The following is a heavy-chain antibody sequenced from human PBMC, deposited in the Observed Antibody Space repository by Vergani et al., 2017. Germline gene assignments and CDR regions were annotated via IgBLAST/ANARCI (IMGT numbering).Heavy chain of an antibody. V-gene: IGHV3-30*18. CDR2: ISYDGSNK. J-gene: IGHJ6*03. Sequence: QVQLVESGGGVVQPGRSLRLSCAASGFTFSSYCMHWVRQAPGKGLEWVAVISYDGSNKYYADSVKGRFTISRDNSKNTLYLQMNSLRAEDTAVYYCAKDDELRYYYYMDVWGKGTTVTVSS. D-gene: IGHD1-7*01. CDR3: AKDDELRYYYYMDV. CDR1: GFTFSSYC.